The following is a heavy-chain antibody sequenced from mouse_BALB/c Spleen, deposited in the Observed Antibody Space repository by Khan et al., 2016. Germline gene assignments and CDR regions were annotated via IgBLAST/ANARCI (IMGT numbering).Heavy chain of an antibody. D-gene: IGHD2-3*01. V-gene: IGHV1-54*01. Sequence: QVRLQQSGAELVRPGTSVKVSCKASGYAFTNYLIEWVKQRPGQGLEWIGVINPGSGGTNYNEKFKGKATLTEDKSSSTAYMQISSLTSDDAADYFGARYDGNYYAMDYWGQGTSVTVSS. CDR1: GYAFTNYL. CDR2: INPGSGGT. J-gene: IGHJ4*01. CDR3: ARYDGNYYAMDY.